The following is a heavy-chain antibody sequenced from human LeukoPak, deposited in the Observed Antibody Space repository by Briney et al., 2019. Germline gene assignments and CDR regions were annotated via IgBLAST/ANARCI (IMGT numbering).Heavy chain of an antibody. CDR1: GGTFSSYA. V-gene: IGHV1-69*05. CDR2: IIPIFGTA. J-gene: IGHJ4*02. CDR3: ARTTYYYDSSGYYFFDY. D-gene: IGHD3-22*01. Sequence: SVKVSCKASGGTFSSYAISWVRQAPGQGFEWMGRIIPIFGTANYAQKFQGRVTITTDESTSTAYMELSSLRSEDTAVYYCARTTYYYDSSGYYFFDYWGQGTLVTVSS.